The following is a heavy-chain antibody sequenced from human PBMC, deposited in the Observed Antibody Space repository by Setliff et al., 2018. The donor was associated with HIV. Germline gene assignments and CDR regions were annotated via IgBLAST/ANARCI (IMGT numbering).Heavy chain of an antibody. J-gene: IGHJ4*02. CDR2: AYYGADR. D-gene: IGHD3-10*01. CDR3: AKKGRYYYGSGVTTDYFDD. V-gene: IGHV4-39*01. Sequence: SETLSLTCTVSGASIVTTDHYWGWVRQAPGKGLEWVGSAYYGADRYYNPSLKSRVTISVDTSKNQFSLSLRSVTAADTATYYCAKKGRYYYGSGVTTDYFDDWGQGTPVTVSS. CDR1: GASIVTTDHY.